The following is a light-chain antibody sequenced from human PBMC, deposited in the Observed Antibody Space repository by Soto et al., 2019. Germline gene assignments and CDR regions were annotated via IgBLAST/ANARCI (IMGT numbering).Light chain of an antibody. J-gene: IGKJ1*01. V-gene: IGKV3-20*01. CDR1: QRASMQY. CDR2: GVS. CDR3: QDFDSPQWT. Sequence: EIVLTQSPGTLSLSPGERATLSCRASQRASMQYLSWYQQRPDQPPRLLIYGVSMRADGIPDRFSGSGSGSEFTLTINRLEPEDFAVYYCQDFDSPQWTFGQGTKVDIK.